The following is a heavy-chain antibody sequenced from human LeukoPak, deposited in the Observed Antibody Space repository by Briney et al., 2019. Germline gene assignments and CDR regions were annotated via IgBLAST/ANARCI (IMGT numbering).Heavy chain of an antibody. CDR3: AKSAGIAQYYYYGMDV. CDR1: GFTFYDYA. CDR2: ITWNSGTI. D-gene: IGHD6-13*01. Sequence: PGRSLRLSCAASGFTFYDYAMHWVRHAPGKGLEWVSGITWNSGTIGYADSVKGRFTISRDNAKNSLYLQMNSLRAEDTALYYCAKSAGIAQYYYYGMDVWGQGTTVTVSS. J-gene: IGHJ6*02. V-gene: IGHV3-9*01.